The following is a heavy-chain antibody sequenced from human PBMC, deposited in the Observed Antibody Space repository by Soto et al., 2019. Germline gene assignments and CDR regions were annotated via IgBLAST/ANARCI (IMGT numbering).Heavy chain of an antibody. J-gene: IGHJ5*02. CDR2: ISGSGGST. V-gene: IGHV3-23*01. CDR1: GGSISSYY. D-gene: IGHD3-9*01. Sequence: HPSETLSLTCTVSGGSISSYYWSWIRQPPGKGLEWVSAISGSGGSTYYADSVKGRFTISRDNSKNTLYLQMNSLRAEDTAVYYCAKDQEFLTGYYWFDPWGQGTLVTVSS. CDR3: AKDQEFLTGYYWFDP.